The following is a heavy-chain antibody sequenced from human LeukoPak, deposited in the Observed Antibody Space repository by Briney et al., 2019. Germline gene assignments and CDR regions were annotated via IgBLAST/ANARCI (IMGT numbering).Heavy chain of an antibody. CDR2: IYTSGST. CDR1: GGSISSYY. CDR3: ARDRDGYSYGYYFDY. D-gene: IGHD5-18*01. J-gene: IGHJ4*02. Sequence: SETLSLTCTVSGGSISSYYWSWIRQPAGKGLEWIGRIYTSGSTNYNPSLKSRVTMSVDTSKNQFSLKLGSVTAADTAVYYCARDRDGYSYGYYFDYWGQGTLVTVSS. V-gene: IGHV4-4*07.